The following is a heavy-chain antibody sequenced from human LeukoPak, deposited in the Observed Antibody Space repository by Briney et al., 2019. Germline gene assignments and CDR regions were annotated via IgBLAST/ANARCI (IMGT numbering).Heavy chain of an antibody. Sequence: GGSLRLSCTASGFTFGDYAMSWVRQAPGKGLEWVGFIRSKAYGGTTEYAASVKGRFTISRDDSKSIAYLQMNSLKTEDTAVYYCTRSRVLPLFGYWGQGTLVTVSS. CDR1: GFTFGDYA. CDR2: IRSKAYGGTT. V-gene: IGHV3-49*04. D-gene: IGHD2/OR15-2a*01. J-gene: IGHJ4*02. CDR3: TRSRVLPLFGY.